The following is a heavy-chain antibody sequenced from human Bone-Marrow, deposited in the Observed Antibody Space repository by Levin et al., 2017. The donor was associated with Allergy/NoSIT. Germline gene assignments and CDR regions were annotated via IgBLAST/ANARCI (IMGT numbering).Heavy chain of an antibody. CDR2: IHYNGNT. J-gene: IGHJ4*02. V-gene: IGHV4-31*03. Sequence: LRLSCTVSGGSISSGGYYWTWVRQPSGKGLDWIAYIHYNGNTYFYNPSLRGRATISLETSKNQFSLTLRSVTAADTAVYYCARGHVNGDYFDFWGQGLLVTVSS. CDR3: ARGHVNGDYFDF. CDR1: GGSISSGGYY. D-gene: IGHD4-17*01.